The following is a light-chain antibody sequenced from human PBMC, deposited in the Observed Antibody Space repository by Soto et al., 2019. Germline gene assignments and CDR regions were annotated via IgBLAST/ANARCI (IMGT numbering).Light chain of an antibody. J-gene: IGKJ1*01. Sequence: DIQMTQSPSTLSGSVGDRVTITCRASQSISSWLAWYQQKPGKAPKLLIYEASTLNSGVPSRFSGSGSGTEFPLTISSLQPDDFATYYCQHYNSYSVTFGPGTKVDLK. V-gene: IGKV1-5*03. CDR3: QHYNSYSVT. CDR2: EAS. CDR1: QSISSW.